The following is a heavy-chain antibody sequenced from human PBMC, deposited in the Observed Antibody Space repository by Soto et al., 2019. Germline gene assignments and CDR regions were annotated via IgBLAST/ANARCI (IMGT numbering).Heavy chain of an antibody. CDR3: ARESGWNSERGFDY. Sequence: GGSLRLSCAASGFTFSSYAMHWVRQAPGKGLEWVAVISYDGSNKYYADSVKGRFTISRDNSKNTLYLQMNSLRAEDTAVYYCARESGWNSERGFDYWGQGTLVTVSP. V-gene: IGHV3-30-3*01. D-gene: IGHD1-7*01. CDR1: GFTFSSYA. CDR2: ISYDGSNK. J-gene: IGHJ4*02.